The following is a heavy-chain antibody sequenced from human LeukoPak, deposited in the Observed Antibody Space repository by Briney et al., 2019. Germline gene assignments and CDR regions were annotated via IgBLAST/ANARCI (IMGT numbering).Heavy chain of an antibody. CDR1: GFTFSNAW. V-gene: IGHV3-15*01. J-gene: IGHJ4*02. CDR3: TTDPIVVVPAAMSPFDY. Sequence: GGSLRLSCAASGFTFSNAWMSWVRQAPGKGLEWVGRIKSKTDGGTTDYAAPVKGRFTIPRDDSKNTLYLQMNSLKTEDTAVYYCTTDPIVVVPAAMSPFDYRGQGTLVTVSS. D-gene: IGHD2-2*01. CDR2: IKSKTDGGTT.